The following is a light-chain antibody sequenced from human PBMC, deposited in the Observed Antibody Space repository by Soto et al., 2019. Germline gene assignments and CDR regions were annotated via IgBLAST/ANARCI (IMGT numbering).Light chain of an antibody. Sequence: QSVLTQPGAVSGSPGQSITISCTGTSSDVGTYNLVSWYQHHPGKAPKLMIYDVTKRPSGVSNRFSGSKSGNTASLTISGLQAEDEADYYCCSYAGSSTVYVFGTGTKVTVL. J-gene: IGLJ1*01. CDR1: SSDVGTYNL. V-gene: IGLV2-23*02. CDR2: DVT. CDR3: CSYAGSSTVYV.